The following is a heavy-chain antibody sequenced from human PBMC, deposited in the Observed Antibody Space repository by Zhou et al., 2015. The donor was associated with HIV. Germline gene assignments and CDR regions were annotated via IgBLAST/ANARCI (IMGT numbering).Heavy chain of an antibody. Sequence: QVQLVQSGAEVKKPGASVKVSCKASGYTFTTYGISWVRQAPGQGPEWMGTITPMFGTADYARKFQGRVSITADTSTRTGYMELNSLRYEDTAVYYCARGFSHGDYEVFFKEWGQGTLITVSS. J-gene: IGHJ1*01. CDR1: GYTFTTYG. CDR3: ARGFSHGDYEVFFKE. V-gene: IGHV1-69*06. D-gene: IGHD4-17*01. CDR2: ITPMFGTA.